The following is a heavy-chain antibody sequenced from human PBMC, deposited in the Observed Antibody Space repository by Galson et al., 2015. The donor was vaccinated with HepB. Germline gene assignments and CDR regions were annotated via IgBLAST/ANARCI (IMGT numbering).Heavy chain of an antibody. CDR3: TTFSYYDFWTGPNMDV. Sequence: SLRLSCAASGFTFSDDWMNWVRQAPGKGLEWVGLINSKTDGGTTDDAAPVKGRFTISGDDSNNTLNLQINSLKTEDAAVYYCTTFSYYDFWTGPNMDVWGKGTTVTVSS. CDR2: INSKTDGGTT. CDR1: GFTFSDDW. J-gene: IGHJ6*03. V-gene: IGHV3-15*07. D-gene: IGHD3-3*01.